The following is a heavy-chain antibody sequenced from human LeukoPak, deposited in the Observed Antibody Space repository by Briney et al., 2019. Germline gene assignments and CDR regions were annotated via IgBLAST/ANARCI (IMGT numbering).Heavy chain of an antibody. CDR1: GFTVSSNY. CDR2: IYSGGST. D-gene: IGHD2-15*01. J-gene: IGHJ6*02. V-gene: IGHV3-66*01. CDR3: ARDARCSGGSCYSGYYYGMDV. Sequence: GGSLRLSCAASGFTVSSNYMSWVRQAPGKGLEWVSVIYSGGSTYYADSVKGRFTISRDNSKNTLYLQMNSLRAEDTAVYYCARDARCSGGSCYSGYYYGMDVWGQGTTVTVSS.